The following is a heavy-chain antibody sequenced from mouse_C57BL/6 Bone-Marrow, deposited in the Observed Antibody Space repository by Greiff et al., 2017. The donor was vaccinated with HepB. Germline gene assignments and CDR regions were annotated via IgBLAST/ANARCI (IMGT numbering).Heavy chain of an antibody. V-gene: IGHV1-63*01. CDR3: AIYDGYHGAMDY. CDR1: GYTFTNYW. CDR2: IYPGGGYT. D-gene: IGHD2-3*01. J-gene: IGHJ4*01. Sequence: QVQLKESGAELVRPGTSVKMSCKASGYTFTNYWIGWAKQRPGHGLEWIGDIYPGGGYTNYNEKFKGKATLTADKSSSTAYMQFSSLTSEDSAIYYCAIYDGYHGAMDYWGQGTSVTVSS.